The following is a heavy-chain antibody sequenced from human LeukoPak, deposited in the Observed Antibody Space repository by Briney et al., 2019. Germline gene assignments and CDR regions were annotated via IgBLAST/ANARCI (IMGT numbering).Heavy chain of an antibody. CDR2: TYYRSKWYN. CDR1: GDSVSSNSAA. D-gene: IGHD3-9*01. Sequence: SQTLSLTCAISGDSVSSNSAAWNWIRQSPSRGLEWLGRTYYRSKWYNDYAVSVKSRITINPDTSKNQFSLQLNSVTPEDTAVYYCARNYDVLTGYPYYFDHWGQGILVTVSS. CDR3: ARNYDVLTGYPYYFDH. J-gene: IGHJ4*02. V-gene: IGHV6-1*01.